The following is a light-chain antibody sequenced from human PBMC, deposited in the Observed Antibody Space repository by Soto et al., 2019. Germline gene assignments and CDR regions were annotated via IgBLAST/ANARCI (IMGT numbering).Light chain of an antibody. CDR1: SSDVGGYNY. CDR3: CSYTSSSTLV. Sequence: QSVLTQPPSVSGAPGQRVTISCTGSSSDVGGYNYVSWYQQHPGKAPKLMIYEVSNRPSGVSNRFSGSKSGNTASLTISGHQAEDEADYYCCSYTSSSTLVFGTGTKVTVL. V-gene: IGLV2-14*01. CDR2: EVS. J-gene: IGLJ1*01.